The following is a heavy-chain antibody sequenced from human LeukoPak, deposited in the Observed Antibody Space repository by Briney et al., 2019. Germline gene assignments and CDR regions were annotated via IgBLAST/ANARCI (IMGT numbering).Heavy chain of an antibody. D-gene: IGHD2/OR15-2a*01. Sequence: GSLRLSCAASGFSLSRYWMSWVRQAPGKGLEWVANMKQDGSEKKYVDSVKGRFTISRDNTKNSLYLQMNSLRVEDTAVYYCARSVMTGSTTRAFDMWGQGTMVTVSS. CDR1: GFSLSRYW. CDR3: ARSVMTGSTTRAFDM. CDR2: MKQDGSEK. V-gene: IGHV3-7*01. J-gene: IGHJ3*02.